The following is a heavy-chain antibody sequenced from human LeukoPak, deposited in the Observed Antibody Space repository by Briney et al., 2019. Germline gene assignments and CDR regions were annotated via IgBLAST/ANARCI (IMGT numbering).Heavy chain of an antibody. J-gene: IGHJ4*02. D-gene: IGHD4-17*01. CDR1: GDSISSSSHY. Sequence: PSETLSLTCTVSGDSISSSSHYWGWIRQPPGKGLEWIGSVYYSGSTYYNPSLKGRAFTSVDTSKNQFSLKVSSLTAADTAVYYCARGQGTVTTHWGQGTLVTVSS. V-gene: IGHV4-39*01. CDR2: VYYSGST. CDR3: ARGQGTVTTH.